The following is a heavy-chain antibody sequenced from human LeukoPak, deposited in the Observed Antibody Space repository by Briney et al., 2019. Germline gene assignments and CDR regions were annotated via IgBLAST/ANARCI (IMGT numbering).Heavy chain of an antibody. CDR3: ARRCSSDSCAFDY. V-gene: IGHV4-59*08. CDR2: IYYSGST. CDR1: GGSISSFY. Sequence: SETLSLTCSVSGGSISSFYWSWIRQPPGKGLEWIGYIYYSGSTNYNPSLKSRATMSVDTSKNQFSLKLSSVTAADTAVYYCARRCSSDSCAFDYWGQGTLVTVSS. J-gene: IGHJ4*02. D-gene: IGHD2-2*01.